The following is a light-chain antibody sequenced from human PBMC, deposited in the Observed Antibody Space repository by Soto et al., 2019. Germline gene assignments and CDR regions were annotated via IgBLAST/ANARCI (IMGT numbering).Light chain of an antibody. CDR1: QSVSSSY. V-gene: IGKV3-20*01. Sequence: EIVLTQSPGTLSLSPGERATLSCRASQSVSSSYLAWYQRKPGQAPRLLIYGASSRATGIPDRFSGSGSGTDFTLTISRLEPEDFAVYYCQQYGSSLTTFGQGTKVEIK. CDR2: GAS. CDR3: QQYGSSLTT. J-gene: IGKJ1*01.